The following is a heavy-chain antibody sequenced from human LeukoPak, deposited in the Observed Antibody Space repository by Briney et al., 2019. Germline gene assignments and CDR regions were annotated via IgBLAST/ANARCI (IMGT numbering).Heavy chain of an antibody. CDR3: ARVLGTPLLNYFDY. J-gene: IGHJ4*02. CDR2: IYHSGST. V-gene: IGHV4-4*02. D-gene: IGHD2/OR15-2a*01. Sequence: SGTLSLTCAVSGGSISSSNWWSWVRQPPGKGLEWIGEIYHSGSTNYNPSLKSRVTISVDKSKNQFSLKLSSVTAADTAVYYCARVLGTPLLNYFDYWGQGTLVTVSS. CDR1: GGSISSSNW.